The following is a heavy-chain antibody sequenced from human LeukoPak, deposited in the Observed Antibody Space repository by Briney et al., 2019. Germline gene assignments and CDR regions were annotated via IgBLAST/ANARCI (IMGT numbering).Heavy chain of an antibody. J-gene: IGHJ4*02. D-gene: IGHD3-3*01. CDR2: IWYDGSNK. V-gene: IGHV3-33*06. Sequence: PGGSLRLSCAASGFTFSSYGMHWVRQAPGKGLEWVAVIWYDGSNKYYADSVKGRFTISRDNSKNTLYLQMNSLRAEDTAVYYCAKSGLWSGYYYFDYWGQGTLVTVSS. CDR1: GFTFSSYG. CDR3: AKSGLWSGYYYFDY.